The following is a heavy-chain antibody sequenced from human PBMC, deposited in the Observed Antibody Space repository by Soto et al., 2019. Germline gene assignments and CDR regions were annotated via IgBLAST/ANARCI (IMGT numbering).Heavy chain of an antibody. J-gene: IGHJ4*02. V-gene: IGHV3-11*05. CDR1: GFTFSDFY. CDR3: ARDRDTYGHGFFDY. CDR2: ISTTSTHT. Sequence: GGTLRISCAASGFTFSDFYMTWIRQAPGKGLEWISYISTTSTHTNYADSVKGRFTVSRDNANNSLYLEMNNLRGDDTAVYFCARDRDTYGHGFFDYWGRGALVTVSS. D-gene: IGHD5-18*01.